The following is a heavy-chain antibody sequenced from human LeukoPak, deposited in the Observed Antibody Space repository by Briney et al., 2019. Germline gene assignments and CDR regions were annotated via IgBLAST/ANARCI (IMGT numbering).Heavy chain of an antibody. Sequence: SETLSLTCAVSGYSISSGYYWGWIRQPPGKGLEWIGSIYHSGSTYYNPSLKSRVAISVDTSKNQFSLKLSSVTAADTAVYYCARVTEADYYGSGSSFDPWGQGTLVTVSS. CDR3: ARVTEADYYGSGSSFDP. D-gene: IGHD3-10*01. CDR2: IYHSGST. J-gene: IGHJ5*02. CDR1: GYSISSGYY. V-gene: IGHV4-38-2*01.